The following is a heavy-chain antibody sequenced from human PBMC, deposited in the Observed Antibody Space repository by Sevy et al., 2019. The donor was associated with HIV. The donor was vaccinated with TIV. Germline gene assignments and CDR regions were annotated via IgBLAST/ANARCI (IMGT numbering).Heavy chain of an antibody. J-gene: IGHJ4*02. CDR1: GFTVNSNY. CDR3: ARGKSGYGYALNY. D-gene: IGHD5-18*01. CDR2: IQSDDTT. V-gene: IGHV3-66*01. Sequence: GGSLRLSCAASGFTVNSNYMTWVRQAPGKGLEGVSVIQSDDTTYHADAVKDRFTISSDNIKNTPYLHMSSLRAEDTAVYYCARGKSGYGYALNYWGQGTLVTVSS.